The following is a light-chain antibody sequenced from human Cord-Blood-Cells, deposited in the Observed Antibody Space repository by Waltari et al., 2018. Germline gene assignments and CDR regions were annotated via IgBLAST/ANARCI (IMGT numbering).Light chain of an antibody. V-gene: IGLV1-40*01. Sequence: QPVLTHPPSVSGAPGQRVTISCPGTSSNTGAGYDLTCYQQLPGTAPKLLIYGNSNRPSGVPDRFSGSKSGTSASLAITGLQAEDEADYYCQSYDSSLSGSWVFGGGTKLTVL. CDR1: SSNTGAGYD. J-gene: IGLJ3*02. CDR2: GNS. CDR3: QSYDSSLSGSWV.